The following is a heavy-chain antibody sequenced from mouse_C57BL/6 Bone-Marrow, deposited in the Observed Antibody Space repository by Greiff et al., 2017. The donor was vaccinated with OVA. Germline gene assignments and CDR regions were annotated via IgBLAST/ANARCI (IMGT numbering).Heavy chain of an antibody. J-gene: IGHJ2*01. CDR3: ARSLGRGDY. Sequence: QVQLQQPGAELVRPGSSVKLSCKASGYTFTSYWMDWVKQRPGQGLEWIGNIYPSDSETHYNQKFKDKATLTVDKSSSTAYMQLSSLTSEDSAVYFCARSLGRGDYWGQGTTLTVSS. CDR1: GYTFTSYW. D-gene: IGHD4-1*01. V-gene: IGHV1-61*01. CDR2: IYPSDSET.